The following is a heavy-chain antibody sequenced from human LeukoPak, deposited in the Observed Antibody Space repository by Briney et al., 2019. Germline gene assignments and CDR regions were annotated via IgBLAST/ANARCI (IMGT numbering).Heavy chain of an antibody. CDR1: GYTFTNYE. J-gene: IGHJ4*02. CDR3: ARGAPLCGGDCFDY. V-gene: IGHV1-8*01. Sequence: ASVKVSCKTSGYTFTNYEINWVRQAPGQRLERMGSMYPNTGKTGYVQKFQGRVTMTRNIATGTAYLELSSLTSEDTAIYFCARGAPLCGGDCFDYWGQGSLVIVSS. CDR2: MYPNTGKT. D-gene: IGHD2-21*01.